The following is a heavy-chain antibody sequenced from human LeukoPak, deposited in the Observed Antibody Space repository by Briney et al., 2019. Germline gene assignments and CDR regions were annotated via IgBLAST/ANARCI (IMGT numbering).Heavy chain of an antibody. D-gene: IGHD3-22*01. CDR2: VTGSGVSS. V-gene: IGHV3-23*01. CDR3: AKRKFQSSGYHDH. J-gene: IGHJ4*02. CDR1: GSIFSDYS. Sequence: AGGSLRLSCAASGSIFSDYSMSWVRQAPGKGLEWVSSVTGSGVSSDYADSVKGRFTISRDNSKNTLFLQMNSLRVEDTAVYYCAKRKFQSSGYHDHWGQGTLVPVSS.